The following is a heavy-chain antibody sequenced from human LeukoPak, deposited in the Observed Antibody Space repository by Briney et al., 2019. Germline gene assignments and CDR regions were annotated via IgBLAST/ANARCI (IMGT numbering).Heavy chain of an antibody. J-gene: IGHJ3*02. CDR1: GFTFDDYA. Sequence: GRSLGLSCAASGFTFDDYAMHWVRQAPGKGLEWVSGISWNSGSIGYADSVKGRFTISRDNAKNSLYLQMNSLRAEDMALYYCAKDIKPYCSSTSCNWGAFDIWGQGTMVTVSS. D-gene: IGHD2-2*01. CDR3: AKDIKPYCSSTSCNWGAFDI. CDR2: ISWNSGSI. V-gene: IGHV3-9*03.